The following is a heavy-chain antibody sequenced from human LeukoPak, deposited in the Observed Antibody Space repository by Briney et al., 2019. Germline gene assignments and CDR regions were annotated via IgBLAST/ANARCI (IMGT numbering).Heavy chain of an antibody. CDR3: ARDTARYYGSGSYYNGDY. Sequence: ASVKVSCKASGYTFTSYGISWVRQAPGQGLEWMGWISAYNGNTNYAQKLQGRVTMTTDTSTSTAYMELGSLRSDDTAVYYCARDTARYYGSGSYYNGDYWGQGTLVTVSS. CDR1: GYTFTSYG. J-gene: IGHJ4*02. CDR2: ISAYNGNT. D-gene: IGHD3-10*01. V-gene: IGHV1-18*04.